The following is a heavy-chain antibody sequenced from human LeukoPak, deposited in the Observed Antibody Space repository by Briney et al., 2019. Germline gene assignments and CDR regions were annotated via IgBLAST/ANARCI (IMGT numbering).Heavy chain of an antibody. D-gene: IGHD1-26*01. CDR1: GFTFSGST. J-gene: IGHJ3*02. Sequence: PGGSLRLSCAASGFTFSGSTMHWVRQASGKGLEWVGRIRSKANSYATVYAASVKRRFTISRDDSKNMAYLQMNSLKTEDTAVYYCTRRYSGGYNAFDIWGQGTMVTVSS. V-gene: IGHV3-73*01. CDR2: IRSKANSYAT. CDR3: TRRYSGGYNAFDI.